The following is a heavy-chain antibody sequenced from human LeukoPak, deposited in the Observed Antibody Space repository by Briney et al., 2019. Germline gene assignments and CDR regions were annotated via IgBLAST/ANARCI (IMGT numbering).Heavy chain of an antibody. CDR3: AKNRGTGLAFYDY. J-gene: IGHJ4*02. V-gene: IGHV3-23*01. CDR1: GFTFSAYA. Sequence: GGSLRLSCAASGFTFSAYAMTWVRQAPGRGLEWVSAISGGADYIYYTDSVKGRFTTSRDNSKNTLLLQMSSLRAEDTAIYYCAKNRGTGLAFYDYWGQGIQVTVSS. D-gene: IGHD1-1*01. CDR2: ISGGADYI.